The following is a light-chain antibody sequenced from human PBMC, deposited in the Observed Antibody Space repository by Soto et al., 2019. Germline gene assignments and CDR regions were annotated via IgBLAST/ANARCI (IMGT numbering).Light chain of an antibody. CDR1: QWVSSY. CDR3: QPRSNWPFT. CDR2: DAS. Sequence: EIVVTQSPATLSLSPGGRATRFFMASQWVSSYLAWYQQKPGQAPRLLSYDASNRVTGIPARFSGSGSGTDFTLTIISLEPEDFAVYYCQPRSNWPFTVRPGTKMDIK. J-gene: IGKJ3*01. V-gene: IGKV3-11*01.